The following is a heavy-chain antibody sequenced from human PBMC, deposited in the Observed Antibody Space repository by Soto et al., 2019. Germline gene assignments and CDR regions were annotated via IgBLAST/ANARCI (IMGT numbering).Heavy chain of an antibody. CDR1: GFTFSDYS. V-gene: IGHV3-21*01. CDR2: ISTGSNYI. J-gene: IGHJ4*01. CDR3: AREQAAIAGYGVDH. Sequence: EVQLVESGGGLVKRGGSLRLSCVVSGFTFSDYSMNWVRQAPGQGPEWVSSISTGSNYIDYADSVKGRFTISRDNTKNSLYPQINSLRDEDAAVYYCAREQAAIAGYGVDHWGQGTMVTVSS. D-gene: IGHD5-12*01.